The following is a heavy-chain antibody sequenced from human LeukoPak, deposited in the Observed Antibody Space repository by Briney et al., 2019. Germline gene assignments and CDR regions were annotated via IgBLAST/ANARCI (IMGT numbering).Heavy chain of an antibody. J-gene: IGHJ3*02. CDR3: ARVALSVYSTGEPNGAFDI. Sequence: SETLSLTCTVSGGSISSYYSSWIRQPAGKGLEGIGRIYTSGSTNYNPSLKSRVTMSVDTSKNQFSLKLSSVTAADTAVYYCARVALSVYSTGEPNGAFDIWGQGTMVTVSS. D-gene: IGHD6-25*01. V-gene: IGHV4-4*07. CDR2: IYTSGST. CDR1: GGSISSYY.